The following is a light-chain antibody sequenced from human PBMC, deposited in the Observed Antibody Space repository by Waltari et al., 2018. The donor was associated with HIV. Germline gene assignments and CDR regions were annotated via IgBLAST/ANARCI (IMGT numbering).Light chain of an antibody. Sequence: QSALTQPPSASGSPGQSVTISCTGTSSDVGGYKSVSWYQQHPGKAPQVMLYEGSKRPSGFPDRFSGSKSGNTASLTVSGLQAEDEADYYCSSYAGSNNVVFGGGTKLTVL. CDR2: EGS. CDR1: SSDVGGYKS. J-gene: IGLJ2*01. V-gene: IGLV2-8*01. CDR3: SSYAGSNNVV.